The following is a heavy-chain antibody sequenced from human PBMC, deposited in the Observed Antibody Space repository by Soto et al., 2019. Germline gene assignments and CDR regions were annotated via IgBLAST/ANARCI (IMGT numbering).Heavy chain of an antibody. J-gene: IGHJ6*02. CDR1: GYTFTSYY. CDR3: ARELHPAYDILTGYHYYYYGMDV. D-gene: IGHD3-9*01. CDR2: INPSGGST. V-gene: IGHV1-46*01. Sequence: ASVKVSCKASGYTFTSYYMHWVRQAPGQGLEWMGIINPSGGSTSYAQKFQGRVTMTRDTSTSTVYMELSSLRSEDTAVYYCARELHPAYDILTGYHYYYYGMDVWGQGTTVTVSS.